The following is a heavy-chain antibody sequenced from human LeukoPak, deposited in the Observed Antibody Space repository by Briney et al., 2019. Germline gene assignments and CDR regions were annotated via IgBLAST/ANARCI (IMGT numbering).Heavy chain of an antibody. V-gene: IGHV4-39*01. CDR1: GGSISSSSDH. D-gene: IGHD2-15*01. J-gene: IGHJ4*02. CDR2: IYYSGST. CDR3: ARYLMIPRCSGGRSYSSYLAH. Sequence: SETLSLTRTVSGGSISSSSDHWGWIRQPLGKGLEWIGSIYYSGSTYYNPSLKSRVTISVDTSKNQFSLKLSSVTAADTAVYYCARYLMIPRCSGGRSYSSYLAHWGGETLVTVSS.